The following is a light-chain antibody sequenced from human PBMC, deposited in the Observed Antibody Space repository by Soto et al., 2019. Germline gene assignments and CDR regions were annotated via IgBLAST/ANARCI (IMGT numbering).Light chain of an antibody. CDR1: NIGSKS. CDR2: YDS. J-gene: IGLJ2*01. Sequence: SYELTQPPSVLVAPGKTARITCGGNNIGSKSVHWYQQKPGQAPVLVIYYDSDRPSGIPERFSGSNSGNTATLTISRVEAGDEADYYCQVWDSSSDHAVVFGGGTKLTVL. V-gene: IGLV3-21*04. CDR3: QVWDSSSDHAVV.